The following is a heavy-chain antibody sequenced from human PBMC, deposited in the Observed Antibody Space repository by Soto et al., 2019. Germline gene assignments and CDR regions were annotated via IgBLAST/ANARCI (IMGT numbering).Heavy chain of an antibody. Sequence: GGSLRLSCAASGFTFSSYGMHWVRQAPGKGLEWVAVISYDGSNKYYADSVKGRFTISRDNSKNTLYLQMNSLRAEDTAVYYCAKDGDCTNGVCYYYMDVWGKGTTVTVSS. J-gene: IGHJ6*03. CDR1: GFTFSSYG. D-gene: IGHD2-8*01. CDR3: AKDGDCTNGVCYYYMDV. V-gene: IGHV3-30*18. CDR2: ISYDGSNK.